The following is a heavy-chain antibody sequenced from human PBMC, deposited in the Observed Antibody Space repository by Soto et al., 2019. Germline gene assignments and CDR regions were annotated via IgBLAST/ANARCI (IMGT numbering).Heavy chain of an antibody. CDR3: TTSAPADSYYYYYVMDV. V-gene: IGHV3-33*01. J-gene: IGHJ6*02. CDR2: IWYDGSNK. CDR1: GFTFSSYG. Sequence: GGSLRLSCAASGFTFSSYGMHWVRQAPGKGLEWVAVIWYDGSNKYYADSVKGRFTISRDNSKNTLYLQMNSLKTEDTAVYYCTTSAPADSYYYYYVMDVWGQGTTVTVSS. D-gene: IGHD2-2*01.